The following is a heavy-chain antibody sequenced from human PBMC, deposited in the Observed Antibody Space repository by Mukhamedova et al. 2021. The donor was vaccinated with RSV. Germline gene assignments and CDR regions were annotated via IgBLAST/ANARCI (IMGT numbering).Heavy chain of an antibody. J-gene: IGHJ4*02. Sequence: SWVRQAPGQGLEWMGWISAYNGNTNYAQKLQGRVTMTTDTSTSTAYMELRSLRSDDTAVYYCARGSPNYYGSGRDDYWGQGTLVP. CDR2: ISAYNGNT. D-gene: IGHD3-10*01. CDR3: ARGSPNYYGSGRDDY. V-gene: IGHV1-18*01.